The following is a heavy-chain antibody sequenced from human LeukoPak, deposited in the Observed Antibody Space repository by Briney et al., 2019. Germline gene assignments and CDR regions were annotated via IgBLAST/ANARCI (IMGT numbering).Heavy chain of an antibody. J-gene: IGHJ4*02. Sequence: GESLKISCKGSGYSFTSYWIGWVRQAPGQGLEWMGWISTYNGNTNYAQNLQGRVTMTTDTSTSTAYMELRSLRSDDTAVYYCARDSPGSGWDDWGQGTLVTVSS. V-gene: IGHV1-18*04. CDR2: ISTYNGNT. D-gene: IGHD6-19*01. CDR3: ARDSPGSGWDD. CDR1: GYSFTSYW.